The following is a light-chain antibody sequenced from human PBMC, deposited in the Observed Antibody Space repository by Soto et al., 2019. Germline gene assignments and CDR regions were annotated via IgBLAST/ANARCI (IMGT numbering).Light chain of an antibody. CDR3: QQYGSSPQMCT. CDR2: GAS. CDR1: QSVSSTY. V-gene: IGKV3-20*01. Sequence: EIVLTQSPGTLSLSPGERATLSCRASQSVSSTYLAWYQQKPGQAPRLLIYGASSRATRIPDRFSGSGSGTDFTLTISRLESEDFAVYYCQQYGSSPQMCTFGQGTKLEIK. J-gene: IGKJ2*02.